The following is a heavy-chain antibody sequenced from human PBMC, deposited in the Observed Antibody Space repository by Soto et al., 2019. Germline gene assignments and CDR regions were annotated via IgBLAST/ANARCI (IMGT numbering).Heavy chain of an antibody. CDR1: GFTFSSYS. CDR2: ISSSSSTI. J-gene: IGHJ6*02. D-gene: IGHD3-3*01. CDR3: ARDFPYYDFWSGYYPLWYYGMDV. Sequence: GGSLRLSCAASGFTFSSYSMNWVRQAPGKGLEWVSYISSSSSTIYYADSVKGRFTISRDNAKNSLYLQMNSPRDEDTAVYYCARDFPYYDFWSGYYPLWYYGMDVWGQGTTVTVSS. V-gene: IGHV3-48*02.